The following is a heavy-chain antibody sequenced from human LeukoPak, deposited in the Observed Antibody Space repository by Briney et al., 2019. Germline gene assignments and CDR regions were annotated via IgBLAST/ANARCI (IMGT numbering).Heavy chain of an antibody. V-gene: IGHV4-38-2*02. CDR2: IYHSGST. Sequence: PSETLSLTCTVSGYSISSGYYWGWIRQPPGKGLEWIGSIYHSGSTYYNPSLKSRVTISVDTSKNQFSLKLSSVIAADTAVYYCARDGDTMIVVAGFDPWGQGTLVTVSS. CDR3: ARDGDTMIVVAGFDP. CDR1: GYSISSGYY. J-gene: IGHJ5*02. D-gene: IGHD3-22*01.